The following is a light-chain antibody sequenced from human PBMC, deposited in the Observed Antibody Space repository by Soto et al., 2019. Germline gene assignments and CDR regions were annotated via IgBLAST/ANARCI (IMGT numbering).Light chain of an antibody. J-gene: IGLJ2*01. Sequence: QSALTQPASVSGSPGQSITISCTGTSSDIGGYNYVSWFQQYPGKAPKVMIYEVTNRPSGVSNRFSGSKSGNTASLTISGLQAEDEAAYYCSSYTSTNTLIFGGGTKLTVL. CDR1: SSDIGGYNY. V-gene: IGLV2-14*01. CDR2: EVT. CDR3: SSYTSTNTLI.